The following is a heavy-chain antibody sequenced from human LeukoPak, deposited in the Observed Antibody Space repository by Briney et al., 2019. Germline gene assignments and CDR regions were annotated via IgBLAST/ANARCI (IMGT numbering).Heavy chain of an antibody. Sequence: TGGSLRLSCAASGFTVSSNHMSWVRQAPGKGLEWVSVLYSGGGTYYADSVKGRFTISRDNSKNTLYLQMNSLRAEDTALYYCARARNDYDSNGFSFLDYWGQGTLVTVSS. D-gene: IGHD3-22*01. CDR3: ARARNDYDSNGFSFLDY. CDR1: GFTVSSNH. V-gene: IGHV3-66*01. CDR2: LYSGGGT. J-gene: IGHJ4*02.